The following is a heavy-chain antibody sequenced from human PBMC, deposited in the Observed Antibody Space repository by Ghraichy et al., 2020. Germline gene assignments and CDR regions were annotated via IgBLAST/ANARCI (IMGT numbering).Heavy chain of an antibody. CDR2: IKSKTDGGTT. Sequence: GGSLRLSCAASGFTFSNAWMNWVRQAPGKGLEWVGRIKSKTDGGTTDYAAPVKGRFTISRDDSKNTLYLQMNSLKTEDTAVYYCTTLWGWGYYYYGMDVWGQGTTVTVSS. J-gene: IGHJ6*02. CDR1: GFTFSNAW. V-gene: IGHV3-15*07. D-gene: IGHD6-19*01. CDR3: TTLWGWGYYYYGMDV.